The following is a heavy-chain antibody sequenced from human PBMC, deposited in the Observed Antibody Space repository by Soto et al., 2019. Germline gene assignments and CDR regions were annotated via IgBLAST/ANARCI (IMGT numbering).Heavy chain of an antibody. J-gene: IGHJ4*02. CDR1: GGSISRYY. CDR2: IYYSGST. CDR3: ARAYGGYADY. D-gene: IGHD5-12*01. V-gene: IGHV4-59*01. Sequence: TPEKLSVTCTGSGGSISRYYWSWIRQHPGKGLEWIGYIYYSGSTNYNPSLKSRVTISVDTSKNQFSLKLSSVTAADTAVYYCARAYGGYADYWGQGALVTVS.